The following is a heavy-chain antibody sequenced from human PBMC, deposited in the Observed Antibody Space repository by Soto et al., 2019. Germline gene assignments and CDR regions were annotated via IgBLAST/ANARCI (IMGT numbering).Heavy chain of an antibody. CDR1: GFTFSSYS. V-gene: IGHV3-48*02. Sequence: EVQLVESGGGLVQPGGSLRLSCAASGFTFSSYSMNWVRQAPGKGLEWVLYISSSSSTIYYADSVKGRFTISRDNAKNSLYLHMNSLRDEYTAVYYLARYSGYVEWGQGTLVTVSS. CDR3: ARYSGYVE. J-gene: IGHJ4*02. D-gene: IGHD5-12*01. CDR2: ISSSSSTI.